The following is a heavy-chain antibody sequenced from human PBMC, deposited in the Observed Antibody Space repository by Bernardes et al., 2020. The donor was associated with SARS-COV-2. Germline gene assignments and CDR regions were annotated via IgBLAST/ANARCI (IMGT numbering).Heavy chain of an antibody. V-gene: IGHV3-21*01. CDR2: ISSSSSYI. CDR3: ARKHLQNMVRGVYYYYYGMDV. D-gene: IGHD3-10*01. J-gene: IGHJ6*02. CDR1: GFTFSSYS. Sequence: GGSLRLSCAASGFTFSSYSMNWVRQAPGKGLEWVSSISSSSSYIYYADSVKGRFTISRDNAKNSLYLQMNSLRAEDTAVYYCARKHLQNMVRGVYYYYYGMDVWGQGTTVTVSS.